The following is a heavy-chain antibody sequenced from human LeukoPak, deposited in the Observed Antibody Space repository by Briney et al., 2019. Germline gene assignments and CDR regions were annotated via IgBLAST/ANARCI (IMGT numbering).Heavy chain of an antibody. CDR3: ARGASSSWYTWFDP. CDR1: GYTFTSYG. J-gene: IGHJ5*02. CDR2: ISAYNGNT. Sequence: ASVKVSCKASGYTFTSYGISWVRRAPGQGLEWMGWISAYNGNTNYAQKFQGRVTMTRDTSISTAYMELSRLRSDDTAVYYCARGASSSWYTWFDPWGQGTLVTVSS. V-gene: IGHV1-18*01. D-gene: IGHD6-13*01.